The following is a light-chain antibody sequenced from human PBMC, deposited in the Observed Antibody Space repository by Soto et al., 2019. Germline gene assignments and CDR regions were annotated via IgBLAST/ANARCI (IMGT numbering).Light chain of an antibody. V-gene: IGKV3-20*01. CDR3: QQYGTSPWT. Sequence: EIVLTQSPATLSLSPGERATLSCRASQSVGYHLAWYQQKPGQAPRLLIYDASNRATGIPDRFSGSGSGTDFTLTISRLEPEDFAVYYCQQYGTSPWTFGQGTKVDIK. CDR2: DAS. CDR1: QSVGYH. J-gene: IGKJ1*01.